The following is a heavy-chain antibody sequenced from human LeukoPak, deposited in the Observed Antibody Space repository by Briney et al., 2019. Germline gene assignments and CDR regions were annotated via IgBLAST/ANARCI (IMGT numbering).Heavy chain of an antibody. CDR3: ARDLDFWSGAFDY. V-gene: IGHV3-21*01. CDR1: GFTLSSYS. J-gene: IGHJ4*02. D-gene: IGHD3-3*01. Sequence: GGSLRLSCAASGFTLSSYSMNWVRQAPGKGLEWVSSISSSSSYIYYADSVKGRFTISRDNAKNSLYLQMNSLRAEDTAVYYCARDLDFWSGAFDYWGQGTLVTVSS. CDR2: ISSSSSYI.